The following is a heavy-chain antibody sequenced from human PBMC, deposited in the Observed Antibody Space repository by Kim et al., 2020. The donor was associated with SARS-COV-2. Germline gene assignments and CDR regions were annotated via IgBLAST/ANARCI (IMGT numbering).Heavy chain of an antibody. J-gene: IGHJ4*02. V-gene: IGHV3-23*01. D-gene: IGHD3-10*01. Sequence: SVKGRFTISRDNSKKTLYLQMNSLGAEDTAVYYCAKDSDYYGSGSHFLYWGQGTLVTVSS. CDR3: AKDSDYYGSGSHFLY.